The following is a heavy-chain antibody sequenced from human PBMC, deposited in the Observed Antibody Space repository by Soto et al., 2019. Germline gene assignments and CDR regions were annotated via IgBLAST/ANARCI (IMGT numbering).Heavy chain of an antibody. Sequence: QVQLVESGGGVVQPGTSLRLSCEASGFTFSSYGIHWVRQAPGKGLEWVAVIWHEGSYKYYADYVKGRFTISRDNSKNTLDLEMNSLRAEDTAIYYCARDVKAVAGLDLWGQGTLVSVS. J-gene: IGHJ5*02. CDR2: IWHEGSYK. CDR1: GFTFSSYG. CDR3: ARDVKAVAGLDL. V-gene: IGHV3-33*01. D-gene: IGHD6-19*01.